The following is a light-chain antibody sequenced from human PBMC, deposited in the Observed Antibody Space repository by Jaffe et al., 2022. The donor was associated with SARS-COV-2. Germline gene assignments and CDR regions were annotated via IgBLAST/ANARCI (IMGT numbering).Light chain of an antibody. Sequence: QSALTQPASVSGSPGQSITISCAGISSDVNGGDYVSWYQQHPDKAPNLIIYHVNKRPSGTSSRFSGSKSGDTASLTISGLRAEDEADYHCSSYANSVLVFGGGTKLTVL. CDR2: HVN. CDR3: SSYANSVLV. V-gene: IGLV2-14*03. CDR1: SSDVNGGDY. J-gene: IGLJ3*02.